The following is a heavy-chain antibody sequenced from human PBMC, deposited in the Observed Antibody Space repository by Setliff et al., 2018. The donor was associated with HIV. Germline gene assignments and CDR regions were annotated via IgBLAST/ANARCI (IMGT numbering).Heavy chain of an antibody. V-gene: IGHV1-2*02. CDR3: ARDRAYCSSGSCYRPLVYYFYYMDV. D-gene: IGHD2-15*01. CDR2: VRPYNADK. J-gene: IGHJ6*03. Sequence: GASVKVSCKASGFTFSDYYMHWVRQAPGQGLEWMGWVRPYNADKNYAQKFQGRVTMTSDTSISTAYLELSGLTSDDTAIYYFARDRAYCSSGSCYRPLVYYFYYMDVWGTGTTVTVS. CDR1: GFTFSDYY.